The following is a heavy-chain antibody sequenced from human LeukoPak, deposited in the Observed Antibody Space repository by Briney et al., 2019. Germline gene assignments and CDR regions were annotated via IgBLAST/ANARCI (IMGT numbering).Heavy chain of an antibody. Sequence: PSETLSLTCAVSGGSISSSNWWSWVRQPPGKGLEWIGEIYHSGSTYYNPSLKSRVTISVDRSKNQFSLKLSSVTAADTAVYYCARGPYCSGGSCYDSSGYYYYYGMDVWGQGTTVTVSS. CDR3: ARGPYCSGGSCYDSSGYYYYYGMDV. D-gene: IGHD2-15*01. CDR1: GGSISSSNW. V-gene: IGHV4-4*02. J-gene: IGHJ6*01. CDR2: IYHSGST.